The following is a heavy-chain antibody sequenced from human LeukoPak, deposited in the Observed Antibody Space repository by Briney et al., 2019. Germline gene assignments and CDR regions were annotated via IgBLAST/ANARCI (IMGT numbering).Heavy chain of an antibody. D-gene: IGHD3-9*01. CDR1: GFTFSSYW. CDR2: IKQDGSEK. J-gene: IGHJ4*02. V-gene: IGHV3-7*01. Sequence: PGGSLRLSCAASGFTFSSYWMSWVRQAPGKGLEWVANIKQDGSEKYYVDSVKGRFTISRDNAKNSLYLQMNSLRAEDTTVYYCASSPVLRYFDWLSPFVYWGQGTLVTVSS. CDR3: ASSPVLRYFDWLSPFVY.